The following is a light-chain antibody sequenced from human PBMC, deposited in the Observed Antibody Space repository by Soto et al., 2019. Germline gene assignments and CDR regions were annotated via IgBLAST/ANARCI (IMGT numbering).Light chain of an antibody. J-gene: IGKJ4*01. CDR2: AAS. CDR1: QSVTRN. CDR3: QQYHHWPVT. V-gene: IGKV3-15*01. Sequence: EIVMTQSPATLSVSPGERVTLSCRASQSVTRNLAWYQHTPGQSPRLLIPAASSAATGLPSRFSGSGSGTDFTLTISSLQSEDAAVYYCQQYHHWPVTFGGGTKVEIK.